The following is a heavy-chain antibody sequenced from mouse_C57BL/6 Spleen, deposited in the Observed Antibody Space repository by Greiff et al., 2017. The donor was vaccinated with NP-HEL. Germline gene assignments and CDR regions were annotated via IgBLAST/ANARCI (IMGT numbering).Heavy chain of an antibody. D-gene: IGHD1-1*01. CDR2: IDPSDSYT. Sequence: VQLQQPGAELVMPGASVKLSCKASGYTFTSYWMHWVKQRPGQGLEWIGEIDPSDSYTNYNQKFKGKSTLTVDKSSSTAYMQLSSLTSEDSAVYYCARGTTVVALYYFDYWGQGTTLTVSS. CDR3: ARGTTVVALYYFDY. J-gene: IGHJ2*01. CDR1: GYTFTSYW. V-gene: IGHV1-69*01.